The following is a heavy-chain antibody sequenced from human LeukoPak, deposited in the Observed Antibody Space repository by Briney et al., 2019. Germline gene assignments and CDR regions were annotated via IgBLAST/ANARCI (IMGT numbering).Heavy chain of an antibody. J-gene: IGHJ2*01. V-gene: IGHV4-38-2*02. CDR2: IYHSGST. CDR1: GYSISSGYY. Sequence: SETLSLTCAVSGYSISSGYYWGWIRQPPGKGLEWTGSIYHSGSTYYNPSLKSRVTISVDTSKNQFSLKLSSVTAADTAVYYCARDGAVAGSYWYFDLWGRGTLVTVSS. CDR3: ARDGAVAGSYWYFDL. D-gene: IGHD6-19*01.